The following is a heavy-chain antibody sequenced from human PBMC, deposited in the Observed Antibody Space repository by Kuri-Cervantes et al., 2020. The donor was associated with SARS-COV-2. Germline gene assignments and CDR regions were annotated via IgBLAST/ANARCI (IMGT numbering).Heavy chain of an antibody. D-gene: IGHD2-21*02. V-gene: IGHV1-69*13. CDR3: ARDGPAYCGGDCYSAY. Sequence: SVKVSCKASGGTFSNYTISWVRQAPGQGLEWMGGIIPIFGTANYAQKFQGRVTITADESTSTAYMELSSLRSEDTAVYYCARDGPAYCGGDCYSAYWGQGTLVTVSS. CDR1: GGTFSNYT. CDR2: IIPIFGTA. J-gene: IGHJ4*02.